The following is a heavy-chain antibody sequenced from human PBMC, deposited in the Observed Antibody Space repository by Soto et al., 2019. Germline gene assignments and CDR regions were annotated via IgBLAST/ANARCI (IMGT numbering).Heavy chain of an antibody. Sequence: QVQLQESGPGLVKPSETLSLTCTVSGGPISSYYWSWIRQPPGKGLEWIGCMVYSGSTNYNPSLKSRFTISVDTSKNQFSLKLSSVTAADTAVYFCATRSNGEGDDSDYWGQGTLVTVSS. CDR1: GGPISSYY. J-gene: IGHJ4*02. V-gene: IGHV4-59*08. CDR3: ATRSNGEGDDSDY. D-gene: IGHD3-10*01. CDR2: MVYSGST.